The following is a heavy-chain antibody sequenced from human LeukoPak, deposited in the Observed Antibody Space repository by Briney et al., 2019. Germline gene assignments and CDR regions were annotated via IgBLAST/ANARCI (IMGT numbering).Heavy chain of an antibody. Sequence: GGSLRLSCAASGLTFDDYGMSWVRQAPGKGREWVSGINWNGGSTGYADSVKGRFTISRDNAKNSLYLQMNSLRAEDTALYHCARGPRYFDWLGLFDPWGQGTLVTVSS. D-gene: IGHD3-9*01. CDR1: GLTFDDYG. V-gene: IGHV3-20*01. CDR3: ARGPRYFDWLGLFDP. CDR2: INWNGGST. J-gene: IGHJ5*02.